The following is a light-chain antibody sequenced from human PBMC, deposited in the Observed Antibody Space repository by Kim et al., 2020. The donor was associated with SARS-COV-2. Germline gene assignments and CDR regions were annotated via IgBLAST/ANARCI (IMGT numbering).Light chain of an antibody. CDR2: QDS. V-gene: IGLV3-1*01. CDR1: KLGDKY. J-gene: IGLJ1*01. Sequence: ELTQPPSVSVSPGQTASITCSGDKLGDKYACWYQQKPGQSPVLVIYQDSKRPSGIPERFSGSNSGNTATLTISGTQAMDEADYYCQAWDSSTFYVFGTGTKVTVL. CDR3: QAWDSSTFYV.